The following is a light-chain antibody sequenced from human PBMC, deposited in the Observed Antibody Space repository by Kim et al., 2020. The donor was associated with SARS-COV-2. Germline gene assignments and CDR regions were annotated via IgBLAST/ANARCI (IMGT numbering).Light chain of an antibody. CDR3: CSYAGSYTFV. V-gene: IGLV2-11*01. CDR2: DVT. Sequence: QSALTQPRSVSGSPGQSVTISCTGTSGDVGGYNHVSWYQQHPGKAPKLLIYDVTKRPSGVPDRFSGSKSGNTASLTISGLQAEDEADYYCCSYAGSYTFVFGGGTQLTVL. CDR1: SGDVGGYNH. J-gene: IGLJ2*01.